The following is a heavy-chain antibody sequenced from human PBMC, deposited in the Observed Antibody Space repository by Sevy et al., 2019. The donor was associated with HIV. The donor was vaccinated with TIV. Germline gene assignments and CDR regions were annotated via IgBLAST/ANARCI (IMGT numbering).Heavy chain of an antibody. J-gene: IGHJ6*02. CDR3: ARDMDNFYGMDV. CDR2: IYYNGNA. Sequence: SETLSLTCTVSGVSISTHSWSWIRQPPGKGLEYSGYIYYNGNANYNPSFQSRVTISGDTSMNQLSLKLTSVTAADTAVYYCARDMDNFYGMDVWGQGTTVTVSS. CDR1: GVSISTHS. V-gene: IGHV4-59*11. D-gene: IGHD3-10*01.